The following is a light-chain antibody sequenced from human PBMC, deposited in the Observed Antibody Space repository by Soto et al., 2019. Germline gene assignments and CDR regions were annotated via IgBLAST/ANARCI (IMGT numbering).Light chain of an antibody. CDR3: SSYAGSNNLV. Sequence: QSVLIQPPSVSGSPGQSVTISCTGTSSDVGSYDYVSWYQQHPGKAPKLMIYEVSKRPSGVPDRFSGSKSGNTASLTVSGLQAEDEADYYCSSYAGSNNLVFGGGTKVTVL. CDR1: SSDVGSYDY. CDR2: EVS. J-gene: IGLJ2*01. V-gene: IGLV2-8*01.